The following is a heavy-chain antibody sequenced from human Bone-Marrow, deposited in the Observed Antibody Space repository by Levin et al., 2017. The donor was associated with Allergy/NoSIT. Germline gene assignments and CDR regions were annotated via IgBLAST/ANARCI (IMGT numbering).Heavy chain of an antibody. D-gene: IGHD2-2*02. CDR1: GGSISSYY. CDR2: IYYSGST. Sequence: SETLSLTCTVSGGSISSYYWSWIRQPPGKGLEWIGYIYYSGSTNYNPSLKSRVTISVDTSKNQFSLKLSSVTAADTAVYYCARESGVPAAIPHSYAFDIWGQGTMVTVSS. CDR3: ARESGVPAAIPHSYAFDI. V-gene: IGHV4-59*01. J-gene: IGHJ3*02.